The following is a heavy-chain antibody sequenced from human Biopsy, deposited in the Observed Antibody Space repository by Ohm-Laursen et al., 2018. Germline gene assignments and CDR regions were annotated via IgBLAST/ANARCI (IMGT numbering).Heavy chain of an antibody. J-gene: IGHJ6*02. CDR3: ARAVDYYDPYYYYGLDV. Sequence: GTLSLTCTVSGGSLSSYSRSWIRQPPGKGLEWIGEINHRGSTNYNPSLKSRVTISVDTSKNQFSLKLRSVTAADTAVYYCARAVDYYDPYYYYGLDVWGQGTTVTVSS. V-gene: IGHV4-34*01. D-gene: IGHD3-16*01. CDR2: INHRGST. CDR1: GGSLSSYS.